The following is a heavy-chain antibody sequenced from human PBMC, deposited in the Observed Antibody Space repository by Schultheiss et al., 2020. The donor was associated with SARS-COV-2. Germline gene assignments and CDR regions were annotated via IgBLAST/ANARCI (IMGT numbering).Heavy chain of an antibody. Sequence: GGSLRLSCAASGFTFSSYAMHWVRQAPGKGLEWVAVISYDGSNKYYADSVKGRFTISRDNSKNTLYLQMNSLRAEDTAVYYCAKDPSSVVVVPAAGFGYGMDVWGQGTTVTVSS. CDR3: AKDPSSVVVVPAAGFGYGMDV. V-gene: IGHV3-30*01. CDR1: GFTFSSYA. J-gene: IGHJ6*02. D-gene: IGHD2-2*01. CDR2: ISYDGSNK.